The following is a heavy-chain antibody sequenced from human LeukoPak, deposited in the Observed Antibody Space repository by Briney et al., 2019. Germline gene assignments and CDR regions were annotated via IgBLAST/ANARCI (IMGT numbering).Heavy chain of an antibody. D-gene: IGHD3-22*01. V-gene: IGHV3-30-3*01. J-gene: IGHJ6*02. CDR3: ASRLGYYDSSGYYYVPYYYYGMDV. CDR2: ISYDGSNK. Sequence: GGSLRLSCAASGFTFSSYAMHWVRQAPGKGLEWVAVISYDGSNKYYADSVKGRFTISRDNSKNTLYLQMNSLRAEDTAVYYCASRLGYYDSSGYYYVPYYYYGMDVWAKGPRSPSP. CDR1: GFTFSSYA.